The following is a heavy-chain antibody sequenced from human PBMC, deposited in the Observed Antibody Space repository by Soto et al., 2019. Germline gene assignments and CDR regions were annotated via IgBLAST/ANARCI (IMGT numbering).Heavy chain of an antibody. CDR1: GYTFNNYD. V-gene: IGHV1-8*01. J-gene: IGHJ6*04. Sequence: QVQLVQSGAEVKKPGASVKVSCKASGYTFNNYDIHWVRQATGQGLEWVGWMNPNSGYTGFAQKFQGRVRMTRNTSISTAYMELSSLRSEDTAMYYCARGPRVRADTIFGVVIVLDIWGKGTTVTVSS. CDR3: ARGPRVRADTIFGVVIVLDI. CDR2: MNPNSGYT. D-gene: IGHD3-3*01.